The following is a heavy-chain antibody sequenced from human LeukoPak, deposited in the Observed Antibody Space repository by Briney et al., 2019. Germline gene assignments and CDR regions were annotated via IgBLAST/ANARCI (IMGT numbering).Heavy chain of an antibody. CDR2: TSGSSGSTI. D-gene: IGHD5-12*01. CDR1: GFTVSNNY. Sequence: GGSLRLSCAASGFTVSNNYMYWVRQAPGRGLEWLSYTSGSSGSTIYYAQSVRGRFTISRDDAKNTLYLQMNSLRADDTAVYFCARDKIQWLRYSYFDYWGQGVLVTVSS. CDR3: ARDKIQWLRYSYFDY. J-gene: IGHJ4*02. V-gene: IGHV3-48*01.